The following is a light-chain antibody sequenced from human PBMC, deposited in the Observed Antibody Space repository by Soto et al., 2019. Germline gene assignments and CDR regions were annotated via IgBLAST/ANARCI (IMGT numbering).Light chain of an antibody. J-gene: IGLJ1*01. V-gene: IGLV2-14*01. CDR1: PTDIGAYEY. CDR2: RVH. Sequence: QSPLTQPPSVSRSPAQWIAIPCTGNPTDIGAYEYVSWYQQHPGKAHRLLIHRVHNRPPGISSPFTVSKSGFTASLTIPGLQVEDEADDYGSSFNTNRVYVFGDGSMVTVL. CDR3: SSFNTNRVYV.